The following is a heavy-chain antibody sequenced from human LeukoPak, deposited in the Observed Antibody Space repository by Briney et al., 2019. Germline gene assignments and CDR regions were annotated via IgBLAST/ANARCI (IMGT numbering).Heavy chain of an antibody. D-gene: IGHD3-3*01. CDR1: GGTFSSYA. CDR2: IIAIFGAA. CDR3: ARGWSGYPDIDY. Sequence: EASLKVSCKASGGTFSSYAISWVRQAPGQGVEWMGGIIAIFGAANYAQKFQGRVTITADESTSTAYMELSSLRSEDTAVYYCARGWSGYPDIDYWGQGTLVTVSS. J-gene: IGHJ4*02. V-gene: IGHV1-69*01.